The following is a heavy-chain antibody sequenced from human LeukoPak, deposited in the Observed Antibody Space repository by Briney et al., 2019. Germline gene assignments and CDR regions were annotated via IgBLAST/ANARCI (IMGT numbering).Heavy chain of an antibody. D-gene: IGHD5-24*01. CDR3: ARVRDAGAFDI. J-gene: IGHJ3*02. CDR1: GGSFSGYY. V-gene: IGHV4-34*01. CDR2: INHSGST. Sequence: KASETLSLTCGVYGGSFSGYYWAWIRQPPGKGLEWIGEINHSGSTNYNPSLKSRVTISVDTSKNQFSLKLSSVTAADTAVYYCARVRDAGAFDIWGQGTMVTVSS.